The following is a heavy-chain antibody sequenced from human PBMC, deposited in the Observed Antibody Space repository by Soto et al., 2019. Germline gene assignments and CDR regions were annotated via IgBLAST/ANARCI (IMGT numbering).Heavy chain of an antibody. CDR1: WFTVSSNY. J-gene: IGHJ4*02. D-gene: IGHD6-13*01. CDR3: VSWVSAHFDS. V-gene: IGHV3-53*01. CDR2: IYSGGST. Sequence: PGGSLRLSCAASWFTVSSNYMSWVRQAPGKGLEWVSVIYSGGSTYYADSVKGRFIISSDNSSNTVDLQMNSLRVEDTAVYYYVSWVSAHFDSWGQGTLVTVSS.